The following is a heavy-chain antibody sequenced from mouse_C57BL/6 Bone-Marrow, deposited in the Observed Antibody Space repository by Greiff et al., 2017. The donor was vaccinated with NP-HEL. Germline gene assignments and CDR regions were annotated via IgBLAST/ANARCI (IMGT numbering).Heavy chain of an antibody. CDR2: IDPANGNT. CDR1: GFNIKNTY. CDR3: ARPSIYDGYPYYFDD. Sequence: EVQLQQSVAELVRPGASVKLSCTASGFNIKNTYMPWVKQRPEQGLEWIGRIDPANGNTKYAPKFQGKATITADTSSNTAYLQLSSLTSEDTAIYYCARPSIYDGYPYYFDDWGQGTTLTVSS. V-gene: IGHV14-3*01. J-gene: IGHJ2*01. D-gene: IGHD2-3*01.